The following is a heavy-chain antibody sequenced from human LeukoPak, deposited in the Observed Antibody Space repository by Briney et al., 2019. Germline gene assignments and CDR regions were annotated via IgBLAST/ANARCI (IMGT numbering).Heavy chain of an antibody. CDR2: ISGSGGST. V-gene: IGHV3-23*01. Sequence: GGSLRLSCAASGFTFSSYAMSWVRQAPGKGLEWVSAISGSGGSTYYADSVKGRFTISRDNSKNTLYLQMNSLRAEDTAVYYCAKDQRPPYSSSSLYYYYGMDVWGQGTTVTVSS. CDR3: AKDQRPPYSSSSLYYYYGMDV. J-gene: IGHJ6*02. CDR1: GFTFSSYA. D-gene: IGHD6-6*01.